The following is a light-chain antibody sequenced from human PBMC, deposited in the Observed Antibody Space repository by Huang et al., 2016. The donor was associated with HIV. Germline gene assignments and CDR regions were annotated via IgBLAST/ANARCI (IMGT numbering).Light chain of an antibody. V-gene: IGKV4-1*01. CDR3: QQYYNPSYT. CDR2: WAA. Sequence: DIVMTQSPDSLAVSLGERANINCKSSQSVLYSSNNKNYLAWYQQKPGQPPKLLVSWAATREPGVPDRFSGSGSGTDFTLTISSLQAEDVAVYYCQQYYNPSYTFGQGTKLEVK. J-gene: IGKJ2*01. CDR1: QSVLYSSNNKNY.